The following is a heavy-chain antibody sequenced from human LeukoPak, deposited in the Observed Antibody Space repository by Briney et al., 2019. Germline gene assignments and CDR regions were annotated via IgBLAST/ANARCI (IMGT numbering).Heavy chain of an antibody. V-gene: IGHV1-8*01. CDR3: ARGPNSGGGY. J-gene: IGHJ4*02. Sequence: ASVKVSCKASGYTFTSYDINWVRQATGQGLEWMGWMNPNSGDTGNAQNFQGRVTMTRNTSITTAYMELSSLRSEDTAVYYCARGPNSGGGYWGQGTLVTVSS. D-gene: IGHD3-16*01. CDR2: MNPNSGDT. CDR1: GYTFTSYD.